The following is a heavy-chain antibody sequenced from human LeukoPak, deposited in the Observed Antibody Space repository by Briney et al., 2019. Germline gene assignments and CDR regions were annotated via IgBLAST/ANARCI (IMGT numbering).Heavy chain of an antibody. CDR3: AKGDYYGSGSYYNVPHY. CDR2: ISGSGGST. CDR1: GFTFSSYA. D-gene: IGHD3-10*01. V-gene: IGHV3-23*01. J-gene: IGHJ4*02. Sequence: GGSLRLSCAASGFTFSSYAMSWDRQAPGKGLEWVSAISGSGGSTYYADSVKGRFTISRDNSKNTLYLQMNSLRAEDTAVYYCAKGDYYGSGSYYNVPHYWGQGTLVTVSS.